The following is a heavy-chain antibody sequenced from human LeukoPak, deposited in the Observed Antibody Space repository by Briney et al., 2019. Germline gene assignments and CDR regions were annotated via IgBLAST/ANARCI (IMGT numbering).Heavy chain of an antibody. CDR3: ATREGHCSSTSCWGFADYYFDY. V-gene: IGHV3-23*01. D-gene: IGHD2-2*01. J-gene: IGHJ4*02. CDR2: ISGSGGST. CDR1: GFTFSSYA. Sequence: PGGSLRLSCAASGFTFSSYAMNWVRQAPGKGLEWVSLISGSGGSTYYADSVKGRFTISRDNSKNTLYLQMNSLRAEDTAVYYCATREGHCSSTSCWGFADYYFDYWGQGTLVTVSS.